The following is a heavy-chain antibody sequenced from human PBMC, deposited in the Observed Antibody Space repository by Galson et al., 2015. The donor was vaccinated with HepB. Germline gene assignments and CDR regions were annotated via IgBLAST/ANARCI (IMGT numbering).Heavy chain of an antibody. J-gene: IGHJ4*02. CDR1: GYTFTSYG. CDR3: ARSHDYVWGSYRLLDY. CDR2: ISAYNGNT. Sequence: SVKVSCKASGYTFTSYGISWVRQAPGQGLEWMGWISAYNGNTNYAQKLQGRVTMTTDTSTSTAYMELRSLRSDDTAVYYCARSHDYVWGSYRLLDYWGQGTLVTVSS. V-gene: IGHV1-18*04. D-gene: IGHD3-16*02.